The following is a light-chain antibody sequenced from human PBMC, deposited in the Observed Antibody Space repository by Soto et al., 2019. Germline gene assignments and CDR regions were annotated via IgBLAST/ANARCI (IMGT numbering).Light chain of an antibody. Sequence: EIVLTQSPGTLSWSAGERATLSCRASQSVSSNYLAWYQQKPGQAPRLLIYGASSRATGIPDRFSGSGSGTDFTLTISRLEPEDFAVYYCQQYGGSPRVTFGGGTKVEI. CDR2: GAS. V-gene: IGKV3-20*01. J-gene: IGKJ4*01. CDR1: QSVSSNY. CDR3: QQYGGSPRVT.